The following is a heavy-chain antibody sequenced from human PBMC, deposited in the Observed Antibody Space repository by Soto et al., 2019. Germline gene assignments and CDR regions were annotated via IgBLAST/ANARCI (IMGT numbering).Heavy chain of an antibody. D-gene: IGHD3-22*01. J-gene: IGHJ5*02. CDR2: IIPMYGTP. Sequence: GASVKVSCKASGGTFGSYAISWVRQAPGQGLEWMGNIIPMYGTPNYAQNFQGRVTMIADKSTSTVYMDLGSLRTDDTAVYYCARGFAYSSAWFDQWSQGTVVTVSS. CDR3: ARGFAYSSAWFDQ. V-gene: IGHV1-69*06. CDR1: GGTFGSYA.